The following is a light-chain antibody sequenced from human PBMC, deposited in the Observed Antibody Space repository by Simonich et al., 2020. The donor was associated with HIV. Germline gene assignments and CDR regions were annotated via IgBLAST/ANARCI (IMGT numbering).Light chain of an antibody. CDR3: CSYAGSSTYV. V-gene: IGLV2-23*02. CDR2: EVS. Sequence: QSALTQPASVSGSPGQSITISCTGTSSDVGGYNYVSWYQQHPGKAPKLMIYEVSTRPFGVSNRFSGSKSVNTASLTISVLQAEDEADYYCCSYAGSSTYVFGTGTKVTVL. J-gene: IGLJ1*01. CDR1: SSDVGGYNY.